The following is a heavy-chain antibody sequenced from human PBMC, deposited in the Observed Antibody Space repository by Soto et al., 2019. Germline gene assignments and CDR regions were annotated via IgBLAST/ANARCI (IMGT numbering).Heavy chain of an antibody. Sequence: SETLSLTCTVSGGSVSGYYWSWIRQPPGKGLEWIGYIYYRGNTIYSPSLDRRVTLSVDTAKNQVSLKLTSVTPAADTAVYYCARHPTIARFENGLDVWGQGTMVTVSS. J-gene: IGHJ6*02. CDR1: GGSVSGYY. CDR3: ARHPTIARFENGLDV. V-gene: IGHV4-59*08. CDR2: IYYRGNT. D-gene: IGHD1-1*01.